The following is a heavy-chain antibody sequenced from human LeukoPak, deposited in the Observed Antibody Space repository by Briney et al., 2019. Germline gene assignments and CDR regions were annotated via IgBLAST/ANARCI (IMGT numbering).Heavy chain of an antibody. V-gene: IGHV3-15*01. Sequence: PGGSLRLSCAASGFTFSNAWMSWVRQAPGKGVEWVGRIKSKTDGGTTDYAAPVKGRFTISRDNSKNTLYLQMNSLNSDDTAVYYCARDAVDYGVSGGAFDIWGQGTRVTVSS. CDR3: ARDAVDYGVSGGAFDI. CDR2: IKSKTDGGTT. CDR1: GFTFSNAW. D-gene: IGHD4-17*01. J-gene: IGHJ3*02.